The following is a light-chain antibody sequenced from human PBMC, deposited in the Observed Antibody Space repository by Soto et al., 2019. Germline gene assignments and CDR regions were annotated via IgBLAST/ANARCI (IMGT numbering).Light chain of an antibody. CDR3: VLHLGSGISM. CDR2: STN. CDR1: SASVSGSNY. J-gene: IGLJ3*02. V-gene: IGLV8-61*01. Sequence: QAVVTQEPSFSVSPGGTVTLTCGLTSASVSGSNYPSWYQQTPGQAPRTLIYSTNTRSPGVPDRFSGSILGNKAALTITGAQADDESDYYCVLHLGSGISMLGGGTKLTVL.